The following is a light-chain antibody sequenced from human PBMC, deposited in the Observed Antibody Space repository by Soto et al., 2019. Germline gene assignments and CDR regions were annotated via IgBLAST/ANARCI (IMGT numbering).Light chain of an antibody. CDR1: TGAVTSGYY. J-gene: IGLJ3*02. CDR2: STS. V-gene: IGLV7-43*01. CDR3: LLYFDGAQL. Sequence: QAVVTQEPSLTVSPGGTVTLTCASRTGAVTSGYYPGWFQQRPGQAPTSLIHSTSIKHSWTPARFSGSRLGGKAALTLSAVQTEYEADYCCLLYFDGAQLFGGGTKVTV.